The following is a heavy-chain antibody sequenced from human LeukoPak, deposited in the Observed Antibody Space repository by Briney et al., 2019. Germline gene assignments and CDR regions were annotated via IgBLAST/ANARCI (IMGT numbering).Heavy chain of an antibody. CDR1: GGSFSYYF. CDR2: INQSGRT. CDR3: ARRVALWSLDF. J-gene: IGHJ4*02. V-gene: IGHV4-34*01. Sequence: SETLSLTCTVLGGSFSYYFWTWIRQPPGKGLEWIGEINQSGRTNYNPSLSSRVTMSLDTSKKHFSLKLTSVTAADTAVYYCARRVALWSLDFWGQGTLVSVSS. D-gene: IGHD2-15*01.